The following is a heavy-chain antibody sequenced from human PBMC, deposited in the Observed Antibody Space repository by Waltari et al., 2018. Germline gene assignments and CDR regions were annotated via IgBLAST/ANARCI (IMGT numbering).Heavy chain of an antibody. Sequence: QVQLQESGPGLVKPSQTLSLTCTVSGGSISSGDYYWSWIRQPPGKGLEWIGYIYYSGSTYYNPSLKSRVTISVDTSKNQFSLKLSSVTAADTAVYYCARGPYCSGGSCYLFAFDIWGQGTMVTVSS. D-gene: IGHD2-15*01. CDR1: GGSISSGDYY. CDR2: IYYSGST. J-gene: IGHJ3*02. V-gene: IGHV4-30-4*08. CDR3: ARGPYCSGGSCYLFAFDI.